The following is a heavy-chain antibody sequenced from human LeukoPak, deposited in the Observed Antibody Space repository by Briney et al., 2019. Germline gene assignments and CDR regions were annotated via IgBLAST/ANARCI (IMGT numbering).Heavy chain of an antibody. CDR2: IYPGDSDT. Sequence: HGESLKISCKGSGYSVTSYWIAWVRQMPGKALEWMGIIYPGDSDTRYSPSFRGQVTISADKSISTAYLQWSSLKASDTAMYYCARLRSLLKDADYDYWGQGTLVTVSS. J-gene: IGHJ4*02. D-gene: IGHD4-17*01. V-gene: IGHV5-51*01. CDR3: ARLRSLLKDADYDY. CDR1: GYSVTSYW.